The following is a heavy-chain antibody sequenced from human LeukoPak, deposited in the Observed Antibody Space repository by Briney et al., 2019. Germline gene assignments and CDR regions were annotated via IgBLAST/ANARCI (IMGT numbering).Heavy chain of an antibody. V-gene: IGHV3-53*01. J-gene: IGHJ3*02. Sequence: GGSLRLSCAASDLPVSINYMTWVRQAPGKGLEWVSVIYSGGTTFYADSVKGRFTISRANSKTTLYLKMTSLRAEATAVFNCARGGDAFDIWGEGTMVSVSS. CDR2: IYSGGTT. CDR3: ARGGDAFDI. CDR1: DLPVSINY. D-gene: IGHD2-15*01.